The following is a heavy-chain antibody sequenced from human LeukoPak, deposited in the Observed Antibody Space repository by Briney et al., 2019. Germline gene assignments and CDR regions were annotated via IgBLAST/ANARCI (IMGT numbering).Heavy chain of an antibody. CDR3: AREYSSSWYKYAFDM. CDR1: GFTFSTYS. J-gene: IGHJ3*02. Sequence: GGSLRLSCAASGFTFSTYSINWVRQAPGKGLEWVSSISSSSTYIYSADSVKGRFTISRDNAQNSLYLQMHSLRAEDTAVYYCAREYSSSWYKYAFDMWGQGTVVTVSS. V-gene: IGHV3-21*01. CDR2: ISSSSTYI. D-gene: IGHD6-13*01.